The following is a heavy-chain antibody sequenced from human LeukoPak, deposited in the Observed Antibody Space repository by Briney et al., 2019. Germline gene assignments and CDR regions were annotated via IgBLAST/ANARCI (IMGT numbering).Heavy chain of an antibody. V-gene: IGHV3-21*04. CDR3: ARREAVAGIYY. J-gene: IGHJ4*02. D-gene: IGHD6-19*01. Sequence: PGGSLRLSCAASGFTFSSYSMNWVRQAPGKGLEWVSSISSSSSYIYYADSVKGRFTISRDNAKNSLYLQMSSLKASDTAMYYCARREAVAGIYYWGQGTLVTVSS. CDR1: GFTFSSYS. CDR2: ISSSSSYI.